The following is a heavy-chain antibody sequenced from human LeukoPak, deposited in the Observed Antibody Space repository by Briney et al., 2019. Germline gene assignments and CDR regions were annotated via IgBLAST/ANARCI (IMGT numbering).Heavy chain of an antibody. CDR3: ARSTRYSSSWSIPSYYFDY. Sequence: SETLSLTCTVSGGSISSYYWSWIRQPPGKGLEWIGYIYYSGSTYYNPSLKSRVTISVDTSKNQFSLKLSSVTAADTAVYYCARSTRYSSSWSIPSYYFDYWGQGTLVTVSS. CDR2: IYYSGST. D-gene: IGHD6-13*01. V-gene: IGHV4-59*08. CDR1: GGSISSYY. J-gene: IGHJ4*02.